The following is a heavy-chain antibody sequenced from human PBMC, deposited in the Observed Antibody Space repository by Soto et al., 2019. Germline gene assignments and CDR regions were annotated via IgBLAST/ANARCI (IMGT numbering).Heavy chain of an antibody. CDR1: GFTFSSYG. V-gene: IGHV3-33*01. J-gene: IGHJ4*02. D-gene: IGHD6-13*01. Sequence: QVQLVESGGGVVQPGRSLRLSCAASGFTFSSYGMHWVRQAPGKGLEWVAVIWYDGSNKYYADSVKGRFTISRDNSKNTLYQQMNSLRAEDTAVYYCARDEAAALDYWGQGTLVTVSS. CDR2: IWYDGSNK. CDR3: ARDEAAALDY.